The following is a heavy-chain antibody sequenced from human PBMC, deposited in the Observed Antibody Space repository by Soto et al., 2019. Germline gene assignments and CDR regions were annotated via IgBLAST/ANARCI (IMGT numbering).Heavy chain of an antibody. CDR2: VYYSGTT. CDR3: ERAPRDAIPDY. D-gene: IGHD2-2*01. V-gene: IGHV4-59*01. Sequence: TLSLTCTVSNGSINNYYWTWIRQSPGKGLEWIGFVYYSGTTNYNPSLKSRVTISLHTSNSQFSLRLSSVTAADTAVYYFERAPRDAIPDYWGQGTLVTVSS. CDR1: NGSINNYY. J-gene: IGHJ4*02.